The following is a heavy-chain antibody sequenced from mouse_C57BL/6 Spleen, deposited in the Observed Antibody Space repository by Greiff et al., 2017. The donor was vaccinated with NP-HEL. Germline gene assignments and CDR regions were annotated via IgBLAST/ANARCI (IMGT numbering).Heavy chain of an antibody. J-gene: IGHJ4*01. D-gene: IGHD1-1*01. Sequence: VQLQQSGPELVKPGASVKISCKASGYTFTDYYMNWVKQSLGKSLEWIGDINPNNGGTSYNQKFKGKATLTVDKSSSTAYMELRSLTSEDSAVYYCARSDGSSYYYAMDYWGQGTSVTVSS. CDR1: GYTFTDYY. CDR2: INPNNGGT. V-gene: IGHV1-26*01. CDR3: ARSDGSSYYYAMDY.